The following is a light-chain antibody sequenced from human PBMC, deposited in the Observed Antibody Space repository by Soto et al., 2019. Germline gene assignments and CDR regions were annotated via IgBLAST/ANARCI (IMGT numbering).Light chain of an antibody. CDR1: QPISSW. Sequence: DIQMTQSPSTPSGSEGARVTITXRASQPISSWLAWYQQKPGKAPKLLIYKASTLKSGVPSRFSGSGSGTEFTLTISSLQPDDFATYYCQHYNSYSEAFGQGTKVDI. CDR3: QHYNSYSEA. V-gene: IGKV1-5*03. J-gene: IGKJ1*01. CDR2: KAS.